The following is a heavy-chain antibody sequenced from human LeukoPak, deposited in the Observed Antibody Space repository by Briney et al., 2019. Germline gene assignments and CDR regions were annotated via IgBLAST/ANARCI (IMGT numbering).Heavy chain of an antibody. Sequence: GGSLRLSCAASGFTFSSYGMHWVRQAPGKGLEWVAVIWYDGSNKYYADSVKGRFTISRDNSKNTLYLQMNSLRAEDTAVYYCAKIGPIAALDGWRGQGTLVTVSS. J-gene: IGHJ4*02. V-gene: IGHV3-33*06. CDR3: AKIGPIAALDGW. CDR2: IWYDGSNK. D-gene: IGHD6-13*01. CDR1: GFTFSSYG.